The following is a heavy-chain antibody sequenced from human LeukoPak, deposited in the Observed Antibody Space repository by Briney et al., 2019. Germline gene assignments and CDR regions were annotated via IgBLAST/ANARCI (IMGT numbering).Heavy chain of an antibody. D-gene: IGHD3-3*01. CDR3: AKSGYDFWSGYYGTLFDY. J-gene: IGHJ4*02. CDR1: GFTFSSYA. V-gene: IGHV3-23*01. CDR2: ISDSGGST. Sequence: GGSLKLSCVASGFTFSSYAMSWVRQAPGKGLEWVSAISDSGGSTHYADSVKGRFTISRDNSKNTLYLQMNSLRAEDTAVYYCAKSGYDFWSGYYGTLFDYWGQGTLVTVSS.